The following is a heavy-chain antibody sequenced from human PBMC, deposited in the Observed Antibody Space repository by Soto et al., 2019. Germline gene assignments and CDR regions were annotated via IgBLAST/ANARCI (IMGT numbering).Heavy chain of an antibody. CDR1: GFTFTSYA. CDR3: AKDAVIWDAFDI. D-gene: IGHD3-22*01. CDR2: ISGSGGST. Sequence: EVQLLESGGGLVQPGGSLRLSCAASGFTFTSYAMSWVRQAPGKGLECVSSISGSGGSTYYADSVKGRFTISRDNSKKPLYLQMNSLRVEDTAVYYCAKDAVIWDAFDIWGQGTKVTVS. V-gene: IGHV3-23*01. J-gene: IGHJ3*02.